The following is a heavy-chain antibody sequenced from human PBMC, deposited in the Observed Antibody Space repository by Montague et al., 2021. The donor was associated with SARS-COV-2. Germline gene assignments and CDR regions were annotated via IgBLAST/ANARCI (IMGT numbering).Heavy chain of an antibody. D-gene: IGHD5-18*01. V-gene: IGHV4-39*01. CDR3: ARREYSYGWGD. Sequence: SETLSLTCTVTGGPISGSSDYWGWIRQSPGKGLEWIASVYYSGNTSSXPSLKSRLTISVDTSKNQFSLKLNTVTAADTALYYCARREYSYGWGDWGQGTLATVSS. CDR2: VYYSGNT. J-gene: IGHJ4*02. CDR1: GGPISGSSDY.